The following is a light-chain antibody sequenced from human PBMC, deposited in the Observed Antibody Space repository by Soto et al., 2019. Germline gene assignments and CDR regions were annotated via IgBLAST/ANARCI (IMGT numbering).Light chain of an antibody. CDR2: DAL. J-gene: IGKJ1*01. CDR1: QSVSSY. V-gene: IGKV3-11*01. CDR3: QQYDNWPRT. Sequence: EIVLTQSPATLSLFPGERATLSCRASQSVSSYLAWYQQKPGQAPRLLIYDALKRATGIPARFSGSGSGTDFTLTITSLQSEDFAVYYCQQYDNWPRTFGQGTKVYIK.